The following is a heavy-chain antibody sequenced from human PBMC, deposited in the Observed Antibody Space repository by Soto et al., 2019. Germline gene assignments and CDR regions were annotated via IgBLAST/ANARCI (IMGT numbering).Heavy chain of an antibody. V-gene: IGHV3-74*01. CDR1: GFTFSSYW. J-gene: IGHJ6*02. D-gene: IGHD1-26*01. Sequence: GGSLRLSCAASGFTFSSYWMHWVRQAPGKGLVWVSRINSDGSSTSYADSVKGRFTISRDNAKNTLYLQMNSLRAEDTAVYYCAREYSGSSDGMDVWGQGTTVTVSS. CDR2: INSDGSST. CDR3: AREYSGSSDGMDV.